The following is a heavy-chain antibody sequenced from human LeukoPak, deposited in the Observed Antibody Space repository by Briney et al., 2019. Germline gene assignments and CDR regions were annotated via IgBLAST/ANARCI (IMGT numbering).Heavy chain of an antibody. Sequence: GGSLRLSCAASGFTFSTSCMHWVRQPPGKGLVWVSRTNSDETVTTYADSVKGRFTISRDNAKNTLYLQMNSLRAEDTAVYYCARGVNGDSDFWGQGTLVTVSS. CDR2: TNSDETVT. CDR3: ARGVNGDSDF. V-gene: IGHV3-74*01. J-gene: IGHJ4*02. D-gene: IGHD2-21*01. CDR1: GFTFSTSC.